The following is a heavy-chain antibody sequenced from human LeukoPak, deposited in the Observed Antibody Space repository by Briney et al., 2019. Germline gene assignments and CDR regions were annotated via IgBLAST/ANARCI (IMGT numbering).Heavy chain of an antibody. J-gene: IGHJ4*02. D-gene: IGHD6-13*01. Sequence: SETLSLTCTVSGGSISSYYWSWIRQPPGKGLEWIGYIYYSGSTNYNPSLKSRVTISVDTSKNQFSLKLSSVTAADTAVYYCAVIAAAGYFDYWGRGTLVTVSS. CDR1: GGSISSYY. V-gene: IGHV4-59*01. CDR3: AVIAAAGYFDY. CDR2: IYYSGST.